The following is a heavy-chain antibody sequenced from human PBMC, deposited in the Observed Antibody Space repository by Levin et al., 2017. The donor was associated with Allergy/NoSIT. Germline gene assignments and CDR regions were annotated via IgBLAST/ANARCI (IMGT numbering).Heavy chain of an antibody. CDR3: ARGRWYYNGDYFAFDI. Sequence: GGSLRLSCAASGFTFSSYSMNWVRQAPGKGLEWVAYISSSSSTIYYADSVKGRFTISRDNAKNSLYLQMNSLRDEDTAVYYCARGRWYYNGDYFAFDIWGQGTMVTVSS. D-gene: IGHD4-17*01. CDR1: GFTFSSYS. J-gene: IGHJ3*02. CDR2: ISSSSSTI. V-gene: IGHV3-48*02.